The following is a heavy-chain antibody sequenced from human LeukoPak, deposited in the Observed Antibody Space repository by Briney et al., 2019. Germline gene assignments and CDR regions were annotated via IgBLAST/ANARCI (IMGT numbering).Heavy chain of an antibody. Sequence: GGSLRLSCAASGFTFSSYSMNWVRQAPGKGLEWVSSISSSSSYIYYADSVKGRFTISRDNAKNSLYLQMNSLRAEDTAVYYCARDGTVVPAAIGYYYGMDVWGQGTTVTVSS. V-gene: IGHV3-21*01. CDR2: ISSSSSYI. J-gene: IGHJ6*02. CDR1: GFTFSSYS. CDR3: ARDGTVVPAAIGYYYGMDV. D-gene: IGHD2-2*01.